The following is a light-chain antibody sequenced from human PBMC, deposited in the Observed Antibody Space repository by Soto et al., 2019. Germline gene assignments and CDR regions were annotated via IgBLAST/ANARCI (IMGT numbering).Light chain of an antibody. CDR3: AAWDDSLNGYV. CDR1: SSNIGSNT. CDR2: SNN. Sequence: QCVLTQPPSASGTPGQMVTISCSGSSSNIGSNTVNWYQQLPGTAPKLLIYSNNQRPSGVPDRFSGSKSGTSASLAISGLQSEDEADYYCAAWDDSLNGYVFGTGTKVTVL. V-gene: IGLV1-44*01. J-gene: IGLJ1*01.